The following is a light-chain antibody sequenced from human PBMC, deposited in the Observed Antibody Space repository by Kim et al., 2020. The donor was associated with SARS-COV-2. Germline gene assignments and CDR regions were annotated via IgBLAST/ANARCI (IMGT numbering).Light chain of an antibody. J-gene: IGKJ1*01. CDR2: GAS. CDR1: QSVSSSY. CDR3: QQYGSSAVT. V-gene: IGKV3-20*01. Sequence: EIVLTQSPGTLSLSPGERATLSCRASQSVSSSYLAWYQQKPGQAPRLLIYGASSRATGIPDRFSGSGSGTDFTLTISRLEPEDFAVFSCQQYGSSAVTFGQGTKVDIK.